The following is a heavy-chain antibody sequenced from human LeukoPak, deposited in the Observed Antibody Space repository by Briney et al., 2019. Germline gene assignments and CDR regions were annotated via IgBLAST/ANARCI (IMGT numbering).Heavy chain of an antibody. D-gene: IGHD4-17*01. J-gene: IGHJ4*02. CDR1: GFTFTSYA. V-gene: IGHV3-23*01. CDR2: VSGSGDGT. Sequence: GGSLRLSCAASGFTFTSYAMGWVRQAPGKGLEWVSSVSGSGDGTYYADSVKGRFTISRDNSKRTLDLHMDSLRAEDTAVYYCAKERLGGNYGDYAVDYWGQGTMVTVSS. CDR3: AKERLGGNYGDYAVDY.